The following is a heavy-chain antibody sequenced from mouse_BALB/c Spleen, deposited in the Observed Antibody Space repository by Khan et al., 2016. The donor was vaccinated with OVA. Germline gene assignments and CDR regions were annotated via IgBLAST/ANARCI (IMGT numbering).Heavy chain of an antibody. J-gene: IGHJ2*01. CDR3: ARDRVDY. CDR1: GYIFSTYW. V-gene: IGHV1-7*01. Sequence: QVRLQQSGAELAKPGASVKMSCKASGYIFSTYWIHWVKQRSGQGLEWIAYINPSSGYTYYTQRFNDKATLTADKSSSTAYMQLSSLTSEDSAVXYGARDRVDYWGQGTTLTVSS. CDR2: INPSSGYT.